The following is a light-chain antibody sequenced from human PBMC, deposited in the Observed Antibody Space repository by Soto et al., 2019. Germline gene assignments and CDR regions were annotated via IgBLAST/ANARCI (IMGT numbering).Light chain of an antibody. V-gene: IGKV3-11*01. CDR1: QSVSSY. CDR3: EQLSNGPLRVFT. Sequence: EIVLTQSPATLSLSPGERATLSCRASQSVSSYLAWYQQKPGQAPRLLIYDASNRATGIPARFSGSGSGTDFTLTISSLEPEDFAVYYCEQLSNGPLRVFTFGPGTKVVIK. J-gene: IGKJ3*01. CDR2: DAS.